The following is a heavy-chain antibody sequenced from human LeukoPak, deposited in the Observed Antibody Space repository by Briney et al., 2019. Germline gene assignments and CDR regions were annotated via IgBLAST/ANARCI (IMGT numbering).Heavy chain of an antibody. V-gene: IGHV1-2*06. CDR1: GYIFTASY. Sequence: ASVKVSCKASGYIFTASYIHWVRQAPRQGPEWMGRINPNIGGTSFAKKFQGRVTLTRDTSITTTYLELTGLRSDDTAVYFCARGDCSGVSCYSVDSWGQGTLVTVSS. J-gene: IGHJ4*02. D-gene: IGHD2-15*01. CDR3: ARGDCSGVSCYSVDS. CDR2: INPNIGGT.